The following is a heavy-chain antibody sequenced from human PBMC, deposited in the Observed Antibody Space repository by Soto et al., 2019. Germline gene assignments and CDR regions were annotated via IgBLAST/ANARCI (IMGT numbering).Heavy chain of an antibody. V-gene: IGHV3-30*03. J-gene: IGHJ4*02. D-gene: IGHD6-13*01. CDR3: AGHSSSWSPFDY. Sequence: LRLSCAASGFTFSSYGMHWVRQAPGKGLEWVAVISYDGSNKYYADSVKGRFTISRDNSKNTLYLQMNSLRAEDTAVYYCAGHSSSWSPFDYWGQGTLVTVSS. CDR2: ISYDGSNK. CDR1: GFTFSSYG.